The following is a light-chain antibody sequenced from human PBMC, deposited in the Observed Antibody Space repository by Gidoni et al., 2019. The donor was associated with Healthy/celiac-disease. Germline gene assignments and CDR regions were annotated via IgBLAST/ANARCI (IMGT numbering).Light chain of an antibody. CDR3: QQYSNWPPLT. V-gene: IGKV3-15*01. CDR2: GAS. CDR1: QSVSSN. J-gene: IGKJ4*02. Sequence: VMTQSPATLSVSPGERATLSCRASQSVSSNLAWYQQKPGQAPRLLIYGASNRATGIPARFSGSGSGTEFTLTLSSLQSEDFAVYYCQQYSNWPPLTFGGGTKVEIK.